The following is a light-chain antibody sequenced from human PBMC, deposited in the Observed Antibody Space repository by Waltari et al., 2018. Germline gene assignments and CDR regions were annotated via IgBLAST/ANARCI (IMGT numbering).Light chain of an antibody. CDR2: DAS. V-gene: IGKV3-11*01. CDR3: QQRFNWPPLT. Sequence: EIVLTQSPDILSLSPGETATLSCRASQSVSTSLAWYQQKLGQAPRLLLYDASTRAPGIPARFSGSGSGTDFTLTISGLEPEDFAVYFCQQRFNWPPLTFGGGTKVEIK. CDR1: QSVSTS. J-gene: IGKJ4*01.